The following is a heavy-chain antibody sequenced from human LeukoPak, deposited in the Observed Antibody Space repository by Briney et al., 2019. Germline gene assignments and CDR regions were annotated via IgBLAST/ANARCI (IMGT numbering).Heavy chain of an antibody. Sequence: GGSLRLSCAASGFTFSSYSMSWVRQAPGKGLEWVSGISGSGGSTDYADSVKGRFTISRDNSKNTLYLQMNSLRVEDTAVYYCAKDPGYQVVYCFDYWGQGTLVTVCS. CDR2: ISGSGGST. D-gene: IGHD2-2*01. CDR3: AKDPGYQVVYCFDY. CDR1: GFTFSSYS. V-gene: IGHV3-23*01. J-gene: IGHJ4*02.